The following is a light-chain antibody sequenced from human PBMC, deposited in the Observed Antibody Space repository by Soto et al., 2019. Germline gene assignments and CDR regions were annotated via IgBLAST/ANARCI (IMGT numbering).Light chain of an antibody. CDR1: NIGSTS. CDR3: QVWVSDSDEGV. V-gene: IGLV3-21*02. Sequence: SYELTQPPSVSVAPGQTARITCGGNNIGSTSVHWYQQKPGQAPVLVVYHDRDRPSGIPERFSGSNSGNTATLTISRVEGGDEADYYCQVWVSDSDEGVFGGGTKLTVL. J-gene: IGLJ3*02. CDR2: HDR.